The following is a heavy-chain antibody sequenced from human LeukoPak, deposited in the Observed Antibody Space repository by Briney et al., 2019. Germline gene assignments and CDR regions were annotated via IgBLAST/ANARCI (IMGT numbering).Heavy chain of an antibody. J-gene: IGHJ6*03. CDR3: ARDANYSGSYYGSYYYYMDV. Sequence: SETLSLTCTVSGGSISSGSYYWSWIRQPAGKGLEWIGRIYTSGSTNYNPSLKSRVTISVDTSKNQFSLKLSSVTAADTAVYYCARDANYSGSYYGSYYYYMDVWGKGTTVTVSS. D-gene: IGHD1-26*01. CDR1: GGSISSGSYY. CDR2: IYTSGST. V-gene: IGHV4-61*02.